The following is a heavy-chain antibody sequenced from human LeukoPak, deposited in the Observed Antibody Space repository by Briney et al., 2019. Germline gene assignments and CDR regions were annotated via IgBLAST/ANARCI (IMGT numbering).Heavy chain of an antibody. V-gene: IGHV1-2*02. CDR2: INPNSGGT. J-gene: IGHJ4*02. Sequence: GASVKVSCKASGYTFTGYYMHWVRQAPGQGLEWMGWINPNSGGTNYAQKFQGRVTMTRDTSISTAYMELSRLRSDDTAVYYCAREAGDYYDSSGFDYWGQGILVTVSS. CDR1: GYTFTGYY. D-gene: IGHD3-22*01. CDR3: AREAGDYYDSSGFDY.